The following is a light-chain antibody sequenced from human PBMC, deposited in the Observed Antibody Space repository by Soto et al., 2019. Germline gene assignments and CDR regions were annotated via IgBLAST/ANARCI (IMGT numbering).Light chain of an antibody. CDR3: QQRSSWQIT. V-gene: IGKV3-11*01. CDR1: QSVSSY. CDR2: DAS. Sequence: EIVLTQSPAPLSLSPGERATLSCRASQSVSSYLAGYQQKPGQAHRLLNYDASNRATGIPARFSGSGSGTDFTLTISSLEPEDFAVYYCQQRSSWQITFGQGTRLEIK. J-gene: IGKJ5*01.